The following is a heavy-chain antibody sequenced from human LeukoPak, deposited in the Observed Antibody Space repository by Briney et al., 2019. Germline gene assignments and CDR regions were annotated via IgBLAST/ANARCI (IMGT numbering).Heavy chain of an antibody. CDR3: ATPLDYYDTSGYHQGGD. CDR1: GLTFSRYW. D-gene: IGHD3-22*01. Sequence: GGSLRLSCAASGLTFSRYWMTWVRQAPGKGLEWVANIKYDGSEKNYVDSVKGRFTISRDNAKKSLYLQMNSLRAEDTAMYYCATPLDYYDTSGYHQGGDWGQGTLVTVSS. J-gene: IGHJ4*02. V-gene: IGHV3-7*03. CDR2: IKYDGSEK.